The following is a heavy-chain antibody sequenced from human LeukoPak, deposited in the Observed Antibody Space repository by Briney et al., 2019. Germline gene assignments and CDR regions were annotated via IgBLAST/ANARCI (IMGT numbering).Heavy chain of an antibody. CDR1: GVSITSATW. V-gene: IGHV4-4*03. CDR2: IYHSGST. Sequence: PPETLSLTCAVSGVSITSATWWSWVRPPPGKGLEWIGEIYHSGSTNHNPSLESRVTISLDKSQNQFSLKLSSMTAADTAVYYCAKAVRVPTLVYWGQGKLVTVST. J-gene: IGHJ4*02. CDR3: AKAVRVPTLVY. D-gene: IGHD4-23*01.